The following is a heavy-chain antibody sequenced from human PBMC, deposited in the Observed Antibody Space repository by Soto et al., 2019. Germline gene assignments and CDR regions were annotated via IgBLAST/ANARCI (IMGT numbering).Heavy chain of an antibody. J-gene: IGHJ3*02. CDR2: FDPEDGET. V-gene: IGHV1-24*01. CDR1: GYTLTELS. Sequence: SVKVSCKVSGYTLTELSMHWVRQAPGKGLEWMGGFDPEDGETIYAQKFQGRVTMTEDTSTDTAYMELSSLRSEDTAVYYCAKPLDYDSSGYLAFDIWGQGTMVTVSS. D-gene: IGHD3-22*01. CDR3: AKPLDYDSSGYLAFDI.